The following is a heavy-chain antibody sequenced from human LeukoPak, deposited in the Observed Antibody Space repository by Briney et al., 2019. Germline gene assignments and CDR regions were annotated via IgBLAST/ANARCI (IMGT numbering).Heavy chain of an antibody. CDR3: ARVLRRDGYNRFDS. CDR1: GYTLTELS. D-gene: IGHD5-24*01. V-gene: IGHV1-46*01. Sequence: ASVKVSCKVSGYTLTELSMHWVRQAPGQGLEWMGIINPSGGSTSYAQKFQGRGTMTRDTSTSTVYMELSSLRSEDTAVYSCARVLRRDGYNRFDSWGQGTLVTVSS. J-gene: IGHJ4*02. CDR2: INPSGGST.